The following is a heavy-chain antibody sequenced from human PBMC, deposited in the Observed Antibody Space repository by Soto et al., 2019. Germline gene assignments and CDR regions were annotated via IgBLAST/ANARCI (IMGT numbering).Heavy chain of an antibody. J-gene: IGHJ4*02. Sequence: GESLKISCAASGFTFSNYVLSWVRQAPGKGPEWLSGINVGSGSTSYADSVRGRFTTSRDNSKNTVFLQMNSLRAEDTAIYYCAKDREAPIHWGQGTLVTSPQ. V-gene: IGHV3-23*01. CDR3: AKDREAPIH. CDR2: INVGSGST. CDR1: GFTFSNYV.